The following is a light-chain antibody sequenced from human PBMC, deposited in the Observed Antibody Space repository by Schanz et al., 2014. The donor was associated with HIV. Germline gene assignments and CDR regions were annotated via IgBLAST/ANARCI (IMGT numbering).Light chain of an antibody. V-gene: IGLV1-40*01. CDR1: RSNIGAGYP. Sequence: QSVLTQPPSVSGAPGQRVTISCTGSRSNIGAGYPVHWYQQLPGTAPKLLIYGNSNRPSGVPDRISASKSGTSASLAITGLQAEDEADYYCQSYDSSLRGPVFGGGTKVTVL. J-gene: IGLJ2*01. CDR3: QSYDSSLRGPV. CDR2: GNS.